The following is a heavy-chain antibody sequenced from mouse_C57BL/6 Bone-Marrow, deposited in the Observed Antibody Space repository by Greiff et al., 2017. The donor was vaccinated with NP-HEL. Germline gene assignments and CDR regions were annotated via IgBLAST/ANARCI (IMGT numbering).Heavy chain of an antibody. V-gene: IGHV1-69*01. J-gene: IGHJ4*01. CDR2: IDPSDSYT. Sequence: QVQLQQPGAELVMPGASVKLSCKASGYTFTSYWMHWVKQRPGQGLEWIGEIDPSDSYTNYNQKFKGKSTLTVDKSSSTAYMQLSSLTSEYSAVYYCARGYYGSRGYAMDYWGQGTSVTVSS. CDR3: ARGYYGSRGYAMDY. D-gene: IGHD1-1*01. CDR1: GYTFTSYW.